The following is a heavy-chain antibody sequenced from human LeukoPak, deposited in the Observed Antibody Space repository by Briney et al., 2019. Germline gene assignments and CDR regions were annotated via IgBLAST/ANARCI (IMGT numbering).Heavy chain of an antibody. J-gene: IGHJ5*02. CDR2: IKSKPDGGTT. V-gene: IGHV3-15*01. Sequence: GGSLRLSCAASGFTVSDAWMHWVRQAPGGGLEWVGRIKSKPDGGTTDYAAPVKGRFTISRDESESALYLQMSSLTTDDTAVYYRVAREAWGQGTLVTVSS. CDR3: VAREA. CDR1: GFTVSDAW.